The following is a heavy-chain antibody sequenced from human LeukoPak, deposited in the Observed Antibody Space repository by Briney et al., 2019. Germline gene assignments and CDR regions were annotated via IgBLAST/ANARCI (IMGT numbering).Heavy chain of an antibody. J-gene: IGHJ4*02. CDR3: ARDYVWGSSESDY. CDR1: GFTFSNYW. D-gene: IGHD7-27*01. CDR2: IKYDGSEK. V-gene: IGHV3-7*01. Sequence: GGSLRLSCAASGFTFSNYWMTWFRQTPGKDLEWVGNIKYDGSEKYCVDSVKGRFTISRDNAKNSLYLHMNSLRVEDTAIYYCARDYVWGSSESDYWGQGTLVTVSS.